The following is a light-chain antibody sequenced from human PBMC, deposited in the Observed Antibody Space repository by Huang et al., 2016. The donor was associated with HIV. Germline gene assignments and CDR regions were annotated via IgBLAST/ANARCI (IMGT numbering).Light chain of an antibody. Sequence: DIQMTQSSATLSASVGDRVTITCRASQSIGTWLAWYQQKPGKAPKLLIFEASTLESGVPSRFSGGGSGTEFTLNINSLQPDDFATYYCQHCKSFPWTFGQGTKVE. J-gene: IGKJ1*01. CDR2: EAS. CDR1: QSIGTW. CDR3: QHCKSFPWT. V-gene: IGKV1-5*03.